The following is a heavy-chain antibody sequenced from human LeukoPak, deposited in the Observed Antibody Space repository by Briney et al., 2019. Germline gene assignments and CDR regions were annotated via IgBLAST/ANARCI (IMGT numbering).Heavy chain of an antibody. CDR2: ISYDGSNK. J-gene: IGHJ4*02. CDR3: ARGIGVVIRGGPDY. D-gene: IGHD3-3*01. CDR1: GFTFSSYG. V-gene: IGHV3-30*03. Sequence: PGGSLRPSCAASGFTFSSYGMHWVRQAPDKGLEWMAVISYDGSNKYYADSVKGRFTISRDNSKNTLYLQMNSLRAEDTAVYYCARGIGVVIRGGPDYWGQGTLVTVSS.